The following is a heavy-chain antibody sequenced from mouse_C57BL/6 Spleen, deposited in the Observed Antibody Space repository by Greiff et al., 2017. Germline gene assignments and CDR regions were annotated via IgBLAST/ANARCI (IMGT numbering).Heavy chain of an antibody. D-gene: IGHD1-1*01. CDR1: GFTFSSYG. CDR2: ISSGGSYT. J-gene: IGHJ1*03. CDR3: ARHDGDYGSSPRYFDV. V-gene: IGHV5-6*01. Sequence: EVQLVESGGDLVKPGGSLKLSCAASGFTFSSYGMSWVRQTPDKRLEWVATISSGGSYTYYPDSVQGRFTISRDNAKNTLYLQMSSLKSEDTAMYYCARHDGDYGSSPRYFDVWGTGTTVTVSS.